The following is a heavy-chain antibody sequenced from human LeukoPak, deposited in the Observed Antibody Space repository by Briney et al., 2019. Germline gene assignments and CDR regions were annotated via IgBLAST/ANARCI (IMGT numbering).Heavy chain of an antibody. Sequence: GGSLRLSCAASGFTFSSYSMNWVRQAPGKGLEWVSSISSSSSYIYYAESMKGRFTISRDNAKNSLYLQMNSLRAEDTAMYYCARGENNYGYYYFDYWGQGTLVTVSS. V-gene: IGHV3-21*01. CDR1: GFTFSSYS. D-gene: IGHD5-18*01. CDR3: ARGENNYGYYYFDY. CDR2: ISSSSSYI. J-gene: IGHJ4*02.